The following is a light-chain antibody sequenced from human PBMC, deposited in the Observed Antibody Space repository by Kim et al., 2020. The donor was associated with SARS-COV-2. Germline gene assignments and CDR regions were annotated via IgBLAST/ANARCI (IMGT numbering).Light chain of an antibody. V-gene: IGKV3-20*01. CDR1: QSGSSSD. J-gene: IGKJ2*01. Sequence: SLRPGQRATPACRASQSGSSSDVAWYQQKPGQAPRLLIDGASSRATGIPDRFGGSGSGTDFTLTINRLAPEDFAVYYCQQHGSSPSFGQGTKLEI. CDR3: QQHGSSPS. CDR2: GAS.